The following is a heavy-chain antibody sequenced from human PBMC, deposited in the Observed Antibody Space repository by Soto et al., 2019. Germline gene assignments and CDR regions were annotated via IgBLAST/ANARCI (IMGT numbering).Heavy chain of an antibody. CDR2: VNPILSMS. CDR3: ASXXXSGXRAFDS. Sequence: QVQLVQSGAEVKSAGXXXXVXXXASGDTFXFYXIXXVRQAPGLGLEWVGRVNPILSMSNYAQRFQGRVTMTADKSTGTAYMELRSLRSEDTAIYYCASXXXSGXRAFDSWGQGALVTVSS. V-gene: IGHV1-69*02. J-gene: IGHJ4*02. D-gene: IGHD3-10*01. CDR1: GDTFXFYX.